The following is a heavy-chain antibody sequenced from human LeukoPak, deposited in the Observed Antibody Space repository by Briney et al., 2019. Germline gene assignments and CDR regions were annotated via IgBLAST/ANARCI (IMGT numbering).Heavy chain of an antibody. Sequence: GSLKPSFAAPGFPVHCHYLSRVRPGPGKGLGWVSVFYKGGNTYYADSVKGRFTISRDNSKNTLYLQMNSLRAEDTAVYYCARSLPPYSGSYPGVFDSWGKGTLVTVSS. CDR3: ARSLPPYSGSYPGVFDS. CDR1: GFPVHCHY. V-gene: IGHV3-53*01. D-gene: IGHD1-26*01. CDR2: FYKGGNT. J-gene: IGHJ4*02.